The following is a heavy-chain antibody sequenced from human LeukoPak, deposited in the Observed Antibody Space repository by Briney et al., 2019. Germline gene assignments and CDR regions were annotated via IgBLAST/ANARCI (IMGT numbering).Heavy chain of an antibody. J-gene: IGHJ2*01. D-gene: IGHD3-10*01. Sequence: SETLSLTCAVYGGSSSGYYWSWIRQPPGKGLEWTGEINHSGSTNYNPSLKSRVTISVDTSKNQFSLKLSSVTAADTAVYYCARGSPPYYYGSGSRRHFDLWGRGTLVTVSS. CDR1: GGSSSGYY. CDR2: INHSGST. CDR3: ARGSPPYYYGSGSRRHFDL. V-gene: IGHV4-34*01.